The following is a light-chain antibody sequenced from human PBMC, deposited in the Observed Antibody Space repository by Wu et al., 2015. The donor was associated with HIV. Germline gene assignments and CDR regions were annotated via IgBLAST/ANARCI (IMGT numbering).Light chain of an antibody. J-gene: IGKJ5*01. CDR1: QSVSSN. V-gene: IGKV3-20*01. CDR2: GAS. Sequence: EIVMTQSPATLSVSPGERATLSCRASQSVSSNLAWYRQKPGQAPRLLIYGASSRATGIPDRFSGSGSGTDFTLTISRLEPEDFAVYYCQQYGSSPRITFGQGTRLEIK. CDR3: QQYGSSPRIT.